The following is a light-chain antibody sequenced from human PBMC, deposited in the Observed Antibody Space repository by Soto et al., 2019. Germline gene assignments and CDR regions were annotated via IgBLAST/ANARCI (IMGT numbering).Light chain of an antibody. CDR3: QQYSAWPLT. CDR1: QSVSSSY. Sequence: EIVLTQSPGTLSLSPGERATLSCRASQSVSSSYLAWYQQKPGQAPRLLIYGASSRATGIPDRFSGSGSGTDFTLTISRLEPEDFAVYYCQQYSAWPLTFGGGTQVEMK. V-gene: IGKV3-20*01. J-gene: IGKJ4*01. CDR2: GAS.